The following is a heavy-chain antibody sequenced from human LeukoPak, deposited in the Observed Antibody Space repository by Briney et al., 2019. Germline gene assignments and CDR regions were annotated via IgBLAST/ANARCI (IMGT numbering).Heavy chain of an antibody. CDR3: ARDGAQPGMDV. Sequence: SETLSLTCTVSGGSISSGGYYWSWIRQHPGKGLEWIGYIYYSGSTYYNPSLKSRVTISVDTSKNQFSLKLSSVTAVDTAAYYCARDGAQPGMDVWGQGTTVTVSS. CDR1: GGSISSGGYY. CDR2: IYYSGST. V-gene: IGHV4-31*03. D-gene: IGHD3-10*01. J-gene: IGHJ6*02.